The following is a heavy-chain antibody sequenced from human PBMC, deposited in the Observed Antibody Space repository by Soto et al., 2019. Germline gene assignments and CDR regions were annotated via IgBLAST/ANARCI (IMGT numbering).Heavy chain of an antibody. CDR1: GFPFSSYS. CDR3: ARDSGYDFWSGYIY. D-gene: IGHD3-3*01. CDR2: ISSSSSYI. Sequence: PGGSLRLSCATSGFPFSSYSMNWVRQAPGKGLEWVSSISSSSSYIYYADSVKGRFTISRDNAKNSLYLQMNSLRAEDTAVYYCARDSGYDFWSGYIYWGQGTLVTVSS. J-gene: IGHJ4*02. V-gene: IGHV3-21*01.